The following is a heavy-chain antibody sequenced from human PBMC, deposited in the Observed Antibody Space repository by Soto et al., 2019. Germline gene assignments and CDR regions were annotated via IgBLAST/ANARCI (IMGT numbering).Heavy chain of an antibody. J-gene: IGHJ4*02. Sequence: SVKVSCKASGYTFTSYGISWVRQAPGQGLEWMGRIIPILGIANYAQKFQGRVTITADKSTSTAYMELSSLRSEDTAVYYCASEFTYYYDSSGSDPGYWGQGTLVTVSS. CDR1: GYTFTSYG. V-gene: IGHV1-69*04. CDR3: ASEFTYYYDSSGSDPGY. D-gene: IGHD3-22*01. CDR2: IIPILGIA.